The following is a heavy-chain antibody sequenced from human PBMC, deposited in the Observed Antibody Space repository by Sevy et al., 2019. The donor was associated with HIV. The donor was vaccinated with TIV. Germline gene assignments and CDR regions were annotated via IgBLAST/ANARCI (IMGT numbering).Heavy chain of an antibody. J-gene: IGHJ6*03. CDR1: GFTFSSYA. D-gene: IGHD7-27*01. CDR2: ISGSGGST. Sequence: GGSLRLSCAASGFTFSSYAMSWVRQAPGKGLEWVSAISGSGGSTYYADSVKGRFTISRDNSKNTLYLQMNSLRAEDTAVYYCAKAGLGMTNYYYCMDVWGKGTTVTVSS. V-gene: IGHV3-23*01. CDR3: AKAGLGMTNYYYCMDV.